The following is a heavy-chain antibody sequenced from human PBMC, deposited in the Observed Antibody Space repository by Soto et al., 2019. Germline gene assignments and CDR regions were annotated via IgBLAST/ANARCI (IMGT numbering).Heavy chain of an antibody. J-gene: IGHJ3*02. CDR3: ARSVTYDYVWGSYRYTGHDAFDI. V-gene: IGHV3-53*01. D-gene: IGHD3-16*02. Sequence: GGSLRLSCAASGFTVSSNYMSWVRQAPGKGLEWVSVIYSGGSTYYADSVKGRFTISRDNSKNTLYLQMNSLRAEDTAVYYCARSVTYDYVWGSYRYTGHDAFDIWGQGTMVTVSS. CDR2: IYSGGST. CDR1: GFTVSSNY.